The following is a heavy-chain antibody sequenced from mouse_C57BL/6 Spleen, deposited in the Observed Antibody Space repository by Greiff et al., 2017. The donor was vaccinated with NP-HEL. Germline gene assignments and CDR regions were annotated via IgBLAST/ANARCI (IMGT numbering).Heavy chain of an antibody. V-gene: IGHV5-17*01. D-gene: IGHD1-1*01. J-gene: IGHJ1*03. CDR2: ISSGSSTI. Sequence: EVQLVESGGGLVKPGGSLKLSCAASGFTFSDYGMHWVRQAPEKGLEWVAYISSGSSTIYYADTVKGRFTISRDNAKNTLFLQMTSLRSEDTAMYYWARRDYYGSSYDWYFDVWGTGTTVTVSS. CDR3: ARRDYYGSSYDWYFDV. CDR1: GFTFSDYG.